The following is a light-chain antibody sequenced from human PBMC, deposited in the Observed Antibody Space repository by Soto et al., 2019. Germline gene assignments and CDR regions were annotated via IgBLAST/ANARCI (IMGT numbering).Light chain of an antibody. CDR2: DVS. V-gene: IGKV1-5*01. Sequence: DIQMTQSPSTLSASVGDRVTITCRASQSVSRWLAWYQQKPGKAPNLLIYDVSSLESGVPSRLSGSVFGTEFTLSISSLQPDDCATYYCQPYSVYWTFGQGTKVEI. CDR3: QPYSVYWT. J-gene: IGKJ1*01. CDR1: QSVSRW.